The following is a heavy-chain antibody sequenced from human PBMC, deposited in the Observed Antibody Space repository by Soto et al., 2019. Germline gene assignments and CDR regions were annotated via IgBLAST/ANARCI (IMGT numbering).Heavy chain of an antibody. V-gene: IGHV4-59*01. D-gene: IGHD1-1*01. J-gene: IGHJ4*02. CDR1: GDSISTYY. Sequence: QVQLHESGPGLVKPSETLSLTCTVSGDSISTYYWSWIRQSPGKGLQWIGYIFYSGGTAYNPSLTSRVTISLDMSKKPISLKLTSVTTADTATYFCARLQLVQKVIDYWGQGTLVTVSS. CDR3: ARLQLVQKVIDY. CDR2: IFYSGGT.